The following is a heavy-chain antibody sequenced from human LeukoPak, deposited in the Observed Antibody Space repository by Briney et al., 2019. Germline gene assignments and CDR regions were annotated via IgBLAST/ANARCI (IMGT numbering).Heavy chain of an antibody. V-gene: IGHV3-30*04. J-gene: IGHJ6*04. Sequence: GGSLRLSCAASGFTFGSYAMHWVRQAPGKGLEGVAVISYDGSNKYYADSVKGRFTISRDNSKNTLYLQMNSLRAEDTAVYYCARDSCSGGSCYSHYYYYGMDVWGKGTTVTVSS. CDR3: ARDSCSGGSCYSHYYYYGMDV. D-gene: IGHD2-15*01. CDR2: ISYDGSNK. CDR1: GFTFGSYA.